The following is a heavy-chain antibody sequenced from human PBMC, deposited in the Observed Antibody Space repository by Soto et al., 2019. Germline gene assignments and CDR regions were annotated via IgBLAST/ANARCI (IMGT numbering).Heavy chain of an antibody. CDR1: GFTFTTAW. D-gene: IGHD3-10*01. CDR3: STDYRFTMHLDRFDY. CDR2: IKSKIDGGTT. Sequence: GGSLRLSCAASGFTFTTAWIHWVRQAPGKGLEWVGRIKSKIDGGTTDFAAPVKGRFAISRDDSRNMVYFKMNSLEIEDTAVYYCSTDYRFTMHLDRFDYWGLGTLVTVSS. V-gene: IGHV3-15*07. J-gene: IGHJ4*01.